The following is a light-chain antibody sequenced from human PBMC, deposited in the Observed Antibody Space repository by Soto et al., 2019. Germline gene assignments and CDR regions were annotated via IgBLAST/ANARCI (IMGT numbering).Light chain of an antibody. CDR2: TSG. CDR3: QQTYSTPYT. Sequence: IQMTQSPSSLSASVGDRVTITCRASQRITTYLNWYQQKPGEAPKLLISTSGTLQRGVPSRFSGSGSGTDLTLTITAPRPEDFATYFCQQTYSTPYTFGQGTKLEIK. CDR1: QRITTY. J-gene: IGKJ2*01. V-gene: IGKV1-39*01.